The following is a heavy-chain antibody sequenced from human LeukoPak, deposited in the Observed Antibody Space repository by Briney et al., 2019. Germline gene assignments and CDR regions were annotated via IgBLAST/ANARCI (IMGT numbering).Heavy chain of an antibody. V-gene: IGHV1-2*06. CDR2: INPNSGAT. J-gene: IGHJ4*02. CDR3: ARVQGESSGYYPFGY. CDR1: GYTFTAYY. D-gene: IGHD3-22*01. Sequence: ASVKVSCEASGYTFTAYYMHWVRQAPGQGLEWMGRINPNSGATNYAQNFQGRVSMTRDTSISTAYMELSRLRSDDTAVYYCARVQGESSGYYPFGYWGQGTLVTVSS.